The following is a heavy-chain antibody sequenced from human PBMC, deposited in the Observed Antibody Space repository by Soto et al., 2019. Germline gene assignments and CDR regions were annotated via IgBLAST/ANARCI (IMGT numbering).Heavy chain of an antibody. CDR2: ITGSGGGT. CDR3: AKRPLTAAGFDY. V-gene: IGHV3-23*01. J-gene: IGHJ4*02. CDR1: GFTFSNYA. Sequence: EVQLLESGGGLVQPGGSLRLSCAASGFTFSNYAMTWVRQAPGKGLEWVSVITGSGGGTYFVDSVKGRFTISRDNPKNTVYLQMNSLRAEDTAVYYCAKRPLTAAGFDYWGQGTLVTVSS. D-gene: IGHD6-13*01.